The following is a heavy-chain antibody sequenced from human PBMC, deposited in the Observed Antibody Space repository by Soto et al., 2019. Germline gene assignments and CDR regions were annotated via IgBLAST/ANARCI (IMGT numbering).Heavy chain of an antibody. D-gene: IGHD3-10*01. CDR2: INAGNGNT. CDR3: AWFGEQCCGWYRDVFYYYFGMDV. Sequence: VQLVQSGAEVKKPGASVKVSCKASGYTFTSYAMHWVRQAPGQRLEWMGWINAGNGNTKYSQKFQGRVTITRDTSACIAFRGVSSLRTQATAFYFSAWFGEQCCGWYRDVFYYYFGMDVWGQATTVTVSS. J-gene: IGHJ6*02. CDR1: GYTFTSYA. V-gene: IGHV1-3*01.